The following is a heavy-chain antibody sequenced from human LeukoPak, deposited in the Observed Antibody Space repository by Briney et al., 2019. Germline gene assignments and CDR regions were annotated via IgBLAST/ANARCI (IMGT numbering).Heavy chain of an antibody. D-gene: IGHD6-13*01. J-gene: IGHJ6*03. V-gene: IGHV3-21*01. CDR3: ARVAYSSSWYLWSGYYYYMDV. CDR1: GFTFSSYS. Sequence: PGGSLRLSCTASGFTFSSYSMNWVRQAPGKGLEWVSSISSSSSYIYYADSVKGRFTISRDNAKNSLYLQMNSLRAEDTAVYYCARVAYSSSWYLWSGYYYYMDVWGKGTTVTVSS. CDR2: ISSSSSYI.